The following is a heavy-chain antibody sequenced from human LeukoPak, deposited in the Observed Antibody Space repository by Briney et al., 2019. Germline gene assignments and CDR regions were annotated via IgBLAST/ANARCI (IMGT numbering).Heavy chain of an antibody. V-gene: IGHV3-7*01. CDR2: IKQDGSEK. Sequence: PGGSLRLSCAASGFTFSSYWMSWVRQAPGKGLEWVANIKQDGSEKYYVDSVKGRFTISRDNAKNSLYLQMNSLRAEDTAVYYCAREGDVLLWFGELYPYLDYWGQGTLVTVSS. J-gene: IGHJ4*02. D-gene: IGHD3-10*01. CDR1: GFTFSSYW. CDR3: AREGDVLLWFGELYPYLDY.